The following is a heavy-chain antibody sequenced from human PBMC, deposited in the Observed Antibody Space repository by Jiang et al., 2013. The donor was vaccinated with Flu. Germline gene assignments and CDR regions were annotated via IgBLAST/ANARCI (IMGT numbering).Heavy chain of an antibody. D-gene: IGHD1-1*01. J-gene: IGHJ4*02. Sequence: RVTISVDTSKNQFSLKLSSVTAADTAVYYCARKRLELTYVEPFDYWGQGTLVTVSS. CDR3: ARKRLELTYVEPFDY. V-gene: IGHV4-34*01.